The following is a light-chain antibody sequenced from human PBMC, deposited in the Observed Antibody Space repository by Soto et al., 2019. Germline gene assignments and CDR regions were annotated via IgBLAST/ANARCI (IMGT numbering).Light chain of an antibody. V-gene: IGKV1-9*01. CDR2: VAS. J-gene: IGKJ5*01. CDR1: QGINNY. CDR3: QQLFSFPPT. Sequence: DIQLTQSPSFLSASVGDRVTITCRASQGINNYLAWYQQKPGKAPNLLIYVASTLQSGVPSRFSGSGSGTEFILPISSLQPEDLATYYCQQLFSFPPTFGQGTRLEIK.